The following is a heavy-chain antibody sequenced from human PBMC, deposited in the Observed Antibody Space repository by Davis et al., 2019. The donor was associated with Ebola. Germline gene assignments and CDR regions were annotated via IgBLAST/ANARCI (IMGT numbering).Heavy chain of an antibody. V-gene: IGHV1-69*13. CDR3: ARGDIVTDQVEYFDY. CDR1: GGSFSSYA. CDR2: IIPIIARE. D-gene: IGHD5-12*01. Sequence: AASVKVSCKSSGGSFSSYAISWVRQAPGQGLEWVGGIIPIIAREDYAQKFQGRVTISADASTDTAYMELSSLRSEDTAIYYCARGDIVTDQVEYFDYWGQGTLVTVSS. J-gene: IGHJ4*02.